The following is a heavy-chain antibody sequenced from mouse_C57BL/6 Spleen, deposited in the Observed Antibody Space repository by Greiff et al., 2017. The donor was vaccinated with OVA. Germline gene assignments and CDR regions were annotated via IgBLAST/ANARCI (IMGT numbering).Heavy chain of an antibody. CDR1: GYTFTSYW. CDR3: ARRAYYSNYPFDY. CDR2: IDPSDSYT. J-gene: IGHJ2*01. Sequence: QVQLQQPGAEPVRPGTSVKLSCKASGYTFTSYWMHWVKQRPGQGLEWIGVIDPSDSYTNYNQKFKGKATLTVDTSSSTAYMQLSSLTSEDSAVYYCARRAYYSNYPFDYWGQGTTLTVSS. D-gene: IGHD2-5*01. V-gene: IGHV1-59*01.